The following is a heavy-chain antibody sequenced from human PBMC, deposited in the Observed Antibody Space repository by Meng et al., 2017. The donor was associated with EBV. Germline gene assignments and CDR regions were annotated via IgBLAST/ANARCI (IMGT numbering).Heavy chain of an antibody. Sequence: VEVGQSGGEVKKPGSSVKVSCKASGGTFSSYAISWVRQAPGQGLEWMGGIIPIFGTANYAQKFQGRVTITADKSTSTAYMELSSLRSEDTAVYYCARAEIAAAGRLDYWGQGTLVTVSS. D-gene: IGHD6-13*01. CDR3: ARAEIAAAGRLDY. CDR2: IIPIFGTA. CDR1: GGTFSSYA. V-gene: IGHV1-69*06. J-gene: IGHJ4*02.